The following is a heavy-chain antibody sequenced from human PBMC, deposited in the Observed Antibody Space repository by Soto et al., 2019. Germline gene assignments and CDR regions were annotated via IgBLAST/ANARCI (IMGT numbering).Heavy chain of an antibody. V-gene: IGHV1-18*01. CDR1: GYTFTSYG. D-gene: IGHD4-4*01. CDR3: VRDPTVNYYYYYGMDV. J-gene: IGHJ6*02. CDR2: ISAYNGNT. Sequence: GASVKVSCKASGYTFTSYGISWVRQAPGQGLEWMGWISAYNGNTNYAQKLQGRVTMTTDTSTSTAYMELRSIISDDTAVYYCVRDPTVNYYYYYGMDVWGQGTTVTVSS.